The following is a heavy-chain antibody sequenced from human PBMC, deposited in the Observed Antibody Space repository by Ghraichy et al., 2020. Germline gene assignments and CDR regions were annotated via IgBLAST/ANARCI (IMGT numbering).Heavy chain of an antibody. Sequence: SETLSLTCTVSGDSINSYYWSWIRQPPGKGLEWIGYIYYTGSTNYNPSLKSRVTMSVDTSKNQFSLKVSSVTSADTAVYYCAKNPRSRAPLDSGWFDPWGQGTLVTVSS. D-gene: IGHD6-13*01. CDR1: GDSINSYY. CDR3: AKNPRSRAPLDSGWFDP. CDR2: IYYTGST. V-gene: IGHV4-59*03. J-gene: IGHJ5*02.